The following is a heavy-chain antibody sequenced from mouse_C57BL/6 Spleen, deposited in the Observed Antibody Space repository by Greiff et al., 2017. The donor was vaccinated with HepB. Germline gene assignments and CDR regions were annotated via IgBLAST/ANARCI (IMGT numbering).Heavy chain of an antibody. CDR2: IYPGSGST. Sequence: VQLQQPGAELVKPGASVKMSCKASGYTFTSYWITWVKQRPGQGLEWIGDIYPGSGSTNYNEKFKSKATLTVDTSSSTAYMQLSSLTSEDSAVYYCARRGVYYGNYGYFDVWGTGTTVTVSS. CDR1: GYTFTSYW. J-gene: IGHJ1*03. D-gene: IGHD2-1*01. CDR3: ARRGVYYGNYGYFDV. V-gene: IGHV1-55*01.